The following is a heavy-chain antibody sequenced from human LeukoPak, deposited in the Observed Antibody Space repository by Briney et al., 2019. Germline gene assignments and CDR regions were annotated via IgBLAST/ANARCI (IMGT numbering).Heavy chain of an antibody. CDR1: GYTLTELS. V-gene: IGHV1-24*01. CDR2: SDLEEDKT. J-gene: IGHJ4*01. Sequence: GASVKVSCKVSGYTLTELSIHWVRQAPEIGLEWMGGSDLEEDKTVYAQKFQARVTMTEDTSTDTAYMELSNLRSEDTAIYYCVGETLNYWGQGTQITVSS. D-gene: IGHD3-16*01. CDR3: VGETLNY.